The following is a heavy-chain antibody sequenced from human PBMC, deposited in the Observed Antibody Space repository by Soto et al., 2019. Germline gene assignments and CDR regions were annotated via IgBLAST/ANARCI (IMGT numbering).Heavy chain of an antibody. J-gene: IGHJ3*02. Sequence: GGSLRLSCAASGFTVSSNYVSWVRQAPGKGLEWVSVIYSGGSTYYADSVKGRFTISRDNSKNTLYLQMSSLRAEDTAVYYCARSGTLRTIDAFDIWGQGTMVTVSS. CDR1: GFTVSSNY. V-gene: IGHV3-53*01. CDR2: IYSGGST. CDR3: ARSGTLRTIDAFDI. D-gene: IGHD4-17*01.